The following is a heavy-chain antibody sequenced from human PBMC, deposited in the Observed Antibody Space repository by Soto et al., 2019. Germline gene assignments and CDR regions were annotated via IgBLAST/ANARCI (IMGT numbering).Heavy chain of an antibody. Sequence: SGPTLVNPTQTLTLTCTFSGFSLSTNGVGVGWIRQPPGKALEWLALIYWNDDKRYSPSLKSRLTITKDTSKNHVVLTMTNMDPVDTAAYYCARSYCSSSSCYKGFDYWGQGTLVTVSS. J-gene: IGHJ4*02. CDR3: ARSYCSSSSCYKGFDY. CDR2: IYWNDDK. CDR1: GFSLSTNGVG. V-gene: IGHV2-5*01. D-gene: IGHD2-2*02.